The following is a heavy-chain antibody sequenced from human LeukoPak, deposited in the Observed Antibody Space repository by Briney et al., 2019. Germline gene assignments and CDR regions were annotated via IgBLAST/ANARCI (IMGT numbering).Heavy chain of an antibody. CDR2: ISHYGST. CDR1: SGSFSGYY. D-gene: IGHD7-27*01. CDR3: ARRPNWESRRAFDI. V-gene: IGHV4-34*01. J-gene: IGHJ3*02. Sequence: SETLSLTCGGCSGSFSGYYWSWIRQSPGKGLEWIGEISHYGSTNYKPSLKSRVTISLDMSKTQFSLNLTSVTAADTGVYYCARRPNWESRRAFDIWGQGTMVTVSS.